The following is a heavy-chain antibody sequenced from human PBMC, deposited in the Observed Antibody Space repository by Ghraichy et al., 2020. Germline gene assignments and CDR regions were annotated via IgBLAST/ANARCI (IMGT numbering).Heavy chain of an antibody. Sequence: ASVKVSCKASGYTFNSYGFSWVRQAPGQGLEWMGWINTYNGNTNYAQKFQGRVTMTTDTSTSTAYMELRSLRSDDTAVYYCARDTSYGAPDFWGQGTLVTVSS. J-gene: IGHJ4*02. V-gene: IGHV1-18*01. CDR3: ARDTSYGAPDF. D-gene: IGHD4-17*01. CDR1: GYTFNSYG. CDR2: INTYNGNT.